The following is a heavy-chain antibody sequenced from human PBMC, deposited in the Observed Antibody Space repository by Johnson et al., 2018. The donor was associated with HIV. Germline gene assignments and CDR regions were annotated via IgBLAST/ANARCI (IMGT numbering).Heavy chain of an antibody. Sequence: VQLVESGGGLVKPGGSLRLSCAASGFTFSNAWMSWVRQAPGKGLEWVGRIKSKTDGGTTDYAAPVKGRFTFSRDDSKNTLYLQMNSLKTEDTAVYYCAKDKSGRYYDSSGYSLDDAFDIWGQGTMVTVSS. CDR3: AKDKSGRYYDSSGYSLDDAFDI. CDR2: IKSKTDGGTT. D-gene: IGHD3-22*01. V-gene: IGHV3-15*01. CDR1: GFTFSNAW. J-gene: IGHJ3*02.